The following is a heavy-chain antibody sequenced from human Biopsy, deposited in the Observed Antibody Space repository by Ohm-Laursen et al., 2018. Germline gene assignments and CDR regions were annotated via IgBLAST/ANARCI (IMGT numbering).Heavy chain of an antibody. V-gene: IGHV1-18*01. Sequence: ASVKVSCKASGYTFRSYGISWVRQAPGQGLEWLGWISGQRNKTRYGQKVQGRVMMTKDTSTTTAHLELRSLRSDDTAVYYCARHSPPGPEVSWNDVFDIWGQGTVVTVS. CDR3: ARHSPPGPEVSWNDVFDI. D-gene: IGHD5/OR15-5a*01. CDR1: GYTFRSYG. J-gene: IGHJ3*02. CDR2: ISGQRNKT.